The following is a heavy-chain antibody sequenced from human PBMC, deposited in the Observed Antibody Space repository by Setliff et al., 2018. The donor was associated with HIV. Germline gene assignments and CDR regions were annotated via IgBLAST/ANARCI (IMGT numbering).Heavy chain of an antibody. J-gene: IGHJ4*02. CDR2: INSCSDTI. V-gene: IGHV3-48*01. D-gene: IGHD5-18*01. Sequence: GGSLRLSCAASGFTFSGHSMNWVRQAPGEGLEWVAYINSCSDTIYYADSVKGRFTISRDNAKNSLYLQMDSLRAEDMALYYCAKDINGYGTGYFDYWGQGTLVTVSS. CDR1: GFTFSGHS. CDR3: AKDINGYGTGYFDY.